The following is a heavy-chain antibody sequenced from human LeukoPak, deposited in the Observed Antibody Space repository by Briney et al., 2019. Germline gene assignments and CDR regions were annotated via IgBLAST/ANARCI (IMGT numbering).Heavy chain of an antibody. Sequence: GGSLRLSCAASGFTVSSTYMSWVRQAPGKGLEWVSVIYKDGKIYYIDSVKGRFTISRDTSKNTLYLQMNSLRAEDTAVYYCAKGPAAGPDYWGQGTLVTVSS. V-gene: IGHV3-53*01. CDR2: IYKDGKI. D-gene: IGHD3-10*01. CDR3: AKGPAAGPDY. CDR1: GFTVSSTY. J-gene: IGHJ4*02.